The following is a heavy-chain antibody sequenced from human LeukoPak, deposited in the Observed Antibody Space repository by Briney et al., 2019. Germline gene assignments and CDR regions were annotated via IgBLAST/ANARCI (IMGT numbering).Heavy chain of an antibody. V-gene: IGHV4-30-4*08. CDR2: IYYSGST. J-gene: IGHJ4*02. CDR1: GGSISSGDYY. Sequence: PSETLSLTCTVSGGSISSGDYYWSWIRQPPGKRLEWIGYIYYSGSTYYNPSLKSRVTISVDTSKNQFSLKLSSVTAADTAVYYCARVYDSSGYYYNYYFDYWGQGTLVTVSS. D-gene: IGHD3-22*01. CDR3: ARVYDSSGYYYNYYFDY.